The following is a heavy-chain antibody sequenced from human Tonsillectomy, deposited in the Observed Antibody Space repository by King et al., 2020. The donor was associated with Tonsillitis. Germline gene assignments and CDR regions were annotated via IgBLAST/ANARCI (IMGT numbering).Heavy chain of an antibody. CDR3: ARGFTVVVPAATS. V-gene: IGHV3-48*03. J-gene: IGHJ4*02. CDR2: ISSSGSTI. CDR1: GFTFSIYE. Sequence: EVQLVESGGGLVQPGGSLRLSCAASGFTFSIYEMNWVRQAPGKGLEWVSYISSSGSTIYYADSVKGRFTISRDNAKNSLFLQMNSLRAEDTAIYYCARGFTVVVPAATSWGQGTLVTVSS. D-gene: IGHD2-2*01.